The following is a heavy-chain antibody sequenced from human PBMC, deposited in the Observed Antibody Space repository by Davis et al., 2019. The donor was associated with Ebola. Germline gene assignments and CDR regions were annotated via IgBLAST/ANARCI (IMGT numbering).Heavy chain of an antibody. CDR3: AREGLGYCSGGSCPHSFDY. J-gene: IGHJ4*02. CDR2: IYHSGST. Sequence: SETLSLTCTVSGGSISSSSYYWGWIRQPPGKGLEWIGSIYHSGSTYYNPSLKSRVTISVDTSKNQFSLKLSSVTAADTAVYYCAREGLGYCSGGSCPHSFDYWGQGTLVTVSS. D-gene: IGHD2-15*01. CDR1: GGSISSSSYY. V-gene: IGHV4-39*07.